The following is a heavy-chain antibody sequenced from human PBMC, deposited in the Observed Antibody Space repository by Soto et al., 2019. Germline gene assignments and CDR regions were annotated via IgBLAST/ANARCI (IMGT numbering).Heavy chain of an antibody. D-gene: IGHD1-1*01. Sequence: QVHLVQSGAEVKKPGASVKVSCKGSGYTFTSYGITWVRQAPGQGLEWMGWISAHNGNTDYAQRLQGRVTVTRDTSTSTAYMELRSLRSDDTAVYYCARGRYGDYWGQGALVTVSS. J-gene: IGHJ4*02. CDR1: GYTFTSYG. CDR3: ARGRYGDY. CDR2: ISAHNGNT. V-gene: IGHV1-18*01.